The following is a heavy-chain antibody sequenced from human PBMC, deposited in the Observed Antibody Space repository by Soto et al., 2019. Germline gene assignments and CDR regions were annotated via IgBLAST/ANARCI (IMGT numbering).Heavy chain of an antibody. V-gene: IGHV1-69*13. CDR2: IIPIFGTA. CDR1: GGTFSSYA. J-gene: IGHJ6*02. D-gene: IGHD6-19*01. CDR3: ARDSPNSSGWPHSYYGMDV. Sequence: SVKVSCKASGGTFSSYAISWVRQAPGQGLEWMGGIIPIFGTANYAQKFQGRVTITADESTSTAYMELSSLRSEDTAVYYCARDSPNSSGWPHSYYGMDVWGQGTTVTVCS.